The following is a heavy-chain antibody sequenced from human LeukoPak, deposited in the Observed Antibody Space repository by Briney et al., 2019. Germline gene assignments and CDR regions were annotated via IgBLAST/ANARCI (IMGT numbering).Heavy chain of an antibody. CDR3: ARYCSSTSCILRGFDY. CDR1: GYSFTSGHY. V-gene: IGHV4-38-2*01. D-gene: IGHD2-2*01. CDR2: IYHTGST. Sequence: SETLSLTCSVSGYSFTSGHYWGWIRQPPGKGLEWIGNIYHTGSTHYNPSLKSRVTISVDTSKNQFSLKLSSVTAADTAVYYCARYCSSTSCILRGFDYWGQGTLVIVSS. J-gene: IGHJ4*02.